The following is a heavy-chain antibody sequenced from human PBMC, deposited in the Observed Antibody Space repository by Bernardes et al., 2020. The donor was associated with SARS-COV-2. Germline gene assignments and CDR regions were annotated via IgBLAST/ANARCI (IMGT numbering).Heavy chain of an antibody. V-gene: IGHV5-10-1*01. J-gene: IGHJ5*02. CDR2: IDLSDSYA. CDR3: ARLPWDTGSGRWYDD. CDR1: GKSFTSYW. D-gene: IGHD1-1*01. Sequence: GESLKISCKDSGKSFTSYWITWVRQMPGKGLEWMGRIDLSDSYANYSPTFEGHVTISADKSISTAYLQWNSLKASDTAMYYCARLPWDTGSGRWYDDWGQGTLVTVS.